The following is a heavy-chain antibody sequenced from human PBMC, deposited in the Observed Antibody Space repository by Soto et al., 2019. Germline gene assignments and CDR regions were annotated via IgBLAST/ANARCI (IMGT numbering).Heavy chain of an antibody. CDR3: ARVNDLLNYYYMDI. J-gene: IGHJ6*03. V-gene: IGHV1-18*01. Sequence: ASVKVSCKASGYSFTNYGVSWVRQAPGQGLEWMGWISADNGDTNYAQKLQGRVTMTRNTSISTAYMELSSLRSEDTAVYYCARVNDLLNYYYMDIWGKGTTVTVSS. CDR1: GYSFTNYG. D-gene: IGHD3-9*01. CDR2: ISADNGDT.